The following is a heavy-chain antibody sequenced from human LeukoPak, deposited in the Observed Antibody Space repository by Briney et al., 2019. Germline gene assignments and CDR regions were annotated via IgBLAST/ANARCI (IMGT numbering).Heavy chain of an antibody. J-gene: IGHJ5*02. CDR2: ISSSSSYT. CDR1: GFTFSDYY. Sequence: PGGSLRLSCAASGFTFSDYYMSWIRQAPGKGLEWVSYISSSSSYTNYADSVKGRFTISRDNAKNSLYLQMNSLRAEDTAVYYWARGLVGEGEFDPGGQGTLVTVSS. CDR3: ARGLVGEGEFDP. D-gene: IGHD1-26*01. V-gene: IGHV3-11*06.